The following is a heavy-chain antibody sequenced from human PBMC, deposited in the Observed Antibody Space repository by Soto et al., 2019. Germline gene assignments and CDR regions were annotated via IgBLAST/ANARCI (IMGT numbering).Heavy chain of an antibody. D-gene: IGHD3-22*01. J-gene: IGHJ4*02. CDR1: GFTFSSYW. CDR2: INSDGSST. CDR3: AIRASYYDSSGYFEY. V-gene: IGHV3-74*01. Sequence: EVQLVESGGGLVQPGGSLRLSCAASGFTFSSYWMHWVRQAPGKGLVWVSRINSDGSSTSYADSVKGRFTISRDNAKSTLYRQMNSLRAEDTAVYYCAIRASYYDSSGYFEYWGQGTLVTVSS.